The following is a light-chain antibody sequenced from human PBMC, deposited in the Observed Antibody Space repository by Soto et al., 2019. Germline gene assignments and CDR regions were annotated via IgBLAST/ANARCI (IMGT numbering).Light chain of an antibody. CDR1: SPNIGAGYD. CDR2: GNS. J-gene: IGLJ2*01. CDR3: QSYDSSLSGSV. Sequence: QSVLTQPPSVSGPPGQRVTTSCTGSSPNIGAGYDVHWYQQLPGTAPKLLIYGNSNRPSGVPDRFSGSKSGTSASLAITGLQAEDEADYYCQSYDSSLSGSVFGGGTKVTVL. V-gene: IGLV1-40*01.